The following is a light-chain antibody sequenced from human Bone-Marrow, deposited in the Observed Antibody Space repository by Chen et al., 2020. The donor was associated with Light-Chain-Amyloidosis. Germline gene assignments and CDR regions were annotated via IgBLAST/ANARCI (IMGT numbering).Light chain of an antibody. V-gene: IGLV3-21*02. Sequence: SYVLTQPSSVAVAPGQTATLACGGNNIGPTSVHWYQPTPGQAPLLVVYDDSDRPSGIPERLSGSNSGNTATLTISRVEAGDEADYYCQVWDRSSDRPVFGGGTKLTVL. J-gene: IGLJ3*02. CDR2: DDS. CDR3: QVWDRSSDRPV. CDR1: NIGPTS.